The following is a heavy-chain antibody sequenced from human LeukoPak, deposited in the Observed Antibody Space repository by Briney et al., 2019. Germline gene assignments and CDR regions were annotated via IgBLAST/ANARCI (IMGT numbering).Heavy chain of an antibody. Sequence: GGSLRLSCAASGFGIGASFISWVPQAPGKGLEWVSLLSRGESAFYADSVKGRFTLSRDSSNNTVFLHMNSLRAEDTAVYFCARAVGVVDCNTYSCKPYYFDYWGQGALVTVSS. CDR3: ARAVGVVDCNTYSCKPYYFDY. V-gene: IGHV3-66*01. CDR1: GFGIGASF. J-gene: IGHJ4*02. CDR2: LSRGESA. D-gene: IGHD2/OR15-2a*01.